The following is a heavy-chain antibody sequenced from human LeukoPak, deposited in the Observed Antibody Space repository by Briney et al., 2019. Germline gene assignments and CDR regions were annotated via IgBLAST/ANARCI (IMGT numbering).Heavy chain of an antibody. CDR1: GGSISSYY. CDR2: IYYSGST. CDR3: ARERNGQIDY. D-gene: IGHD1-1*01. Sequence: PSETLSLTCTVSGGSISSYYWSWIRQPPGKGLEWIGYIYYSGSTNYNPSPKSRVTISVDTSKNQLSLKLSSVTAADTAVYYCARERNGQIDYWGQGTLVTVSS. V-gene: IGHV4-59*01. J-gene: IGHJ4*02.